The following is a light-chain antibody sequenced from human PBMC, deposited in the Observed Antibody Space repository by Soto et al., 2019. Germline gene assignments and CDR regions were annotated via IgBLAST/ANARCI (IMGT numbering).Light chain of an antibody. CDR3: QQANNFPLT. Sequence: DIQMTQSPSPVSASVVDRVTMTCRANQGITSWLAWYQQKPGKAPKLLIYTASILQSGVPSRFSGSGSVTDFTLPISSLQPEDFATYYCQQANNFPLTFGGGTKVEI. V-gene: IGKV1D-12*01. J-gene: IGKJ4*01. CDR1: QGITSW. CDR2: TAS.